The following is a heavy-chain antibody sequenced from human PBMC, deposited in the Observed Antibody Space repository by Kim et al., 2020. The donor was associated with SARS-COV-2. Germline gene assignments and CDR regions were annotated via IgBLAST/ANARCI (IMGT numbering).Heavy chain of an antibody. J-gene: IGHJ6*02. CDR2: IYYSGST. D-gene: IGHD3-10*01. Sequence: SETLSLTCTVSGGSISSGGYYWSWIRQHPGKGLEWIGYIYYSGSTYYNPSLKSRVTISVDTSKNQFSLKLSSVTAADTAVYYCARDNSVLLWFGESSAVGGMDVWGQGTTVTVSS. CDR3: ARDNSVLLWFGESSAVGGMDV. V-gene: IGHV4-31*03. CDR1: GGSISSGGYY.